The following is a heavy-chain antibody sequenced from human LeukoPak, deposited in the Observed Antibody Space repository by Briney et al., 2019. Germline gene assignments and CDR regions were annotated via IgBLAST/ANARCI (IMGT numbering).Heavy chain of an antibody. CDR3: ARGGGGGFDY. D-gene: IGHD2-15*01. CDR2: INHSGST. V-gene: IGHV4-34*01. CDR1: GGSFSGYY. J-gene: IGHJ4*02. Sequence: PSETLSLTCAVYGGSFSGYYWSWIRQPPGKGLEWIGEINHSGSTNYNPSLKSRVTISVDTSKNQFPLKLSSVTAADTAVYYCARGGGGGFDYWGQGTLVTVSS.